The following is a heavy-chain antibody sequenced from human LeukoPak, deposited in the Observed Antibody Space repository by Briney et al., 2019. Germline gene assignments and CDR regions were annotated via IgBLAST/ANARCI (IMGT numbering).Heavy chain of an antibody. CDR1: GVSISSSNW. CDR2: IYHSGST. J-gene: IGHJ6*02. V-gene: IGHV4-4*02. CDR3: ASSPPISYYYYGMDV. Sequence: SGTLSLTCAVSGVSISSSNWWSWVRQPPGKGLEWIGEIYHSGSTNYNPSLKSRVTISVDKSKNQSSLKLSSVTAADTAVYYCASSPPISYYYYGMDVWGQGTTVTVSS. D-gene: IGHD3-3*01.